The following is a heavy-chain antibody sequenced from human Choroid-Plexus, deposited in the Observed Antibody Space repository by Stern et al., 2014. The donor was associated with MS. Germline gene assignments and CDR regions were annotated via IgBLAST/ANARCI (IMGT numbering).Heavy chain of an antibody. CDR1: GFTFSNFG. J-gene: IGHJ4*02. Sequence: VQLVESGGGVAQPGRPLILSCAASGFTFSNFGMHWVRHAPGKGLEWVALISYDGSDKYYADSVKGRFTIFRDNSKNTLYMHMDSLRAEDTAVYYCAKDRQWSTYFFDYWGQGSLVTVSS. CDR2: ISYDGSDK. D-gene: IGHD2-15*01. CDR3: AKDRQWSTYFFDY. V-gene: IGHV3-30*18.